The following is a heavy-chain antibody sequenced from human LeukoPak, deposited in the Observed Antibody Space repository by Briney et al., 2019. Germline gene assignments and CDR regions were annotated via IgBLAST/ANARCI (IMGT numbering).Heavy chain of an antibody. J-gene: IGHJ4*02. Sequence: GVSLRLSCAASGFTFSDYYMSWIRQAPAKGLEWVSAISVSGGSTYYAHSVKGRFTIARDNSKNTLYLQMNSLRAADTAVYYCAKGGFPATDLRFDYWGQGTLVTVSS. V-gene: IGHV3-23*01. CDR3: AKGGFPATDLRFDY. CDR1: GFTFSDYY. CDR2: ISVSGGST. D-gene: IGHD2-15*01.